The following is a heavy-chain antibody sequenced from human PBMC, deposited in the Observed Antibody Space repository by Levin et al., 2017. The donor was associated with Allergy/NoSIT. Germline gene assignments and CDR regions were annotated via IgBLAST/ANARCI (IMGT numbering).Heavy chain of an antibody. V-gene: IGHV1-18*01. D-gene: IGHD2-15*01. J-gene: IGHJ5*02. CDR1: GYTFTTYG. CDR2: ISTYNGNI. Sequence: PGESLKISCKASGYTFTTYGISLMRQAPGQGLEWMGWISTYNGNINYAQKLQGRLTMSTDTSTTTAFMELESLRSDDTAVYYCARDRFCSGGGCYSRRWFDPWGQGTLVTVSS. CDR3: ARDRFCSGGGCYSRRWFDP.